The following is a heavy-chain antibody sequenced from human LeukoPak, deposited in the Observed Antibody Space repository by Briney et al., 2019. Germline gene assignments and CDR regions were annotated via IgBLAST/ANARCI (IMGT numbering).Heavy chain of an antibody. CDR1: GFTFSSYA. V-gene: IGHV3-33*08. Sequence: GGSLRLSCAASGFTFSSYAMSWVRQAPGKGLEWVAVIWYDGSNKYNADSVKGRFTISRDNSKNTLYLQMNSLRAEDTAVYCCARELGGYDSLDVWGKGTTVTVSS. D-gene: IGHD5-12*01. CDR2: IWYDGSNK. J-gene: IGHJ6*04. CDR3: ARELGGYDSLDV.